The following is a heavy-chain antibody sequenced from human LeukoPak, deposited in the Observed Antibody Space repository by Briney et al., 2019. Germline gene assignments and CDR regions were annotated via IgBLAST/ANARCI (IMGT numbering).Heavy chain of an antibody. CDR3: ARESWYRWFDP. J-gene: IGHJ5*02. CDR2: IYYSGST. V-gene: IGHV4-59*01. Sequence: SVTLSLTCTVSGGSISSYYWSWIRQPPGKGLEWIGYIYYSGSTNYNPSLKSRVTISVDTSKNQFSLKLSSVTAADTAVYYCARESWYRWFDPWGQGTLVTVSS. CDR1: GGSISSYY. D-gene: IGHD6-13*01.